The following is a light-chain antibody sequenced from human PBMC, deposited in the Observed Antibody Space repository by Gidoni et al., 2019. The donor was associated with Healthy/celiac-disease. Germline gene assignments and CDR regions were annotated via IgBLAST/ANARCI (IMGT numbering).Light chain of an antibody. J-gene: IGKJ1*01. CDR3: QQYDNHPQT. Sequence: QTTQSPSFLSASVGDRVTITCQASQDISNYLNWYQQKPGKAPKLLIYEASNLETGVPSRFSGSGSGTDFTFTISSLKPEDIATYYCQQYDNHPQTFGQGTKVEIK. CDR2: EAS. V-gene: IGKV1-33*01. CDR1: QDISNY.